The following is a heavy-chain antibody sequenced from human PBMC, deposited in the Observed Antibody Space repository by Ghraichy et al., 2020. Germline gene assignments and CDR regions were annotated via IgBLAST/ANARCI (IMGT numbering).Heavy chain of an antibody. CDR1: GFTVSSNY. Sequence: GGSLRLSCAASGFTVSSNYMSWVRQAPGKGLEWVSVIYSGGSTYYADSVKGRFTISRDNSKNTLYLQMNSLRAEDTAVYYCARDPDYGGNSGIHVYFQHWGQGTLVTVSS. J-gene: IGHJ1*01. CDR3: ARDPDYGGNSGIHVYFQH. D-gene: IGHD4-23*01. CDR2: IYSGGST. V-gene: IGHV3-53*01.